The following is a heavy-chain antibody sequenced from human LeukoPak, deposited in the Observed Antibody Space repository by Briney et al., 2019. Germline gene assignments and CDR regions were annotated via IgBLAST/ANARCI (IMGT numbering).Heavy chain of an antibody. Sequence: GGSLRLSCAASGFTFSSYAMHWVRQAPGKGLEWVAVISYDGSNKYYADSVKGRFTISRDNSKNTLYLQMNSLRAGDTAVYYCARGQSITMIVVVPYFDYWGQGTLVTVSS. CDR3: ARGQSITMIVVVPYFDY. D-gene: IGHD3-22*01. CDR2: ISYDGSNK. J-gene: IGHJ4*02. V-gene: IGHV3-30-3*01. CDR1: GFTFSSYA.